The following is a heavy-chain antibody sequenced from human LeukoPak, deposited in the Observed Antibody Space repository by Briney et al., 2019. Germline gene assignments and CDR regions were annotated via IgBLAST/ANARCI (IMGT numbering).Heavy chain of an antibody. CDR1: GYTFTSYG. CDR3: ARDLWQGADNYYMDV. Sequence: ASVKVSCKASGYTFTSYGISWVRQAPGQGLEWMGWISAYNGNTNYAQKLQGRVTMTTDTSTSTAYMELRSLRSDDTAVYYCARDLWQGADNYYMDVWGKGTTVTVSS. J-gene: IGHJ6*03. CDR2: ISAYNGNT. D-gene: IGHD2/OR15-2a*01. V-gene: IGHV1-18*01.